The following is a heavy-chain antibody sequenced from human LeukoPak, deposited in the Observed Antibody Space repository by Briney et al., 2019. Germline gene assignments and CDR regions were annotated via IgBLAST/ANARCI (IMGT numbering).Heavy chain of an antibody. CDR1: GFTFSSYA. Sequence: GGSLRLSCAASGFTFSSYAMHWVRQAPGKGLEWVAVISYDGGNKYYADSVKGRFSISRDNSKNTLYLQMNSLRAEDTAVYYCASPTGYSSGWYFFDYWGQGTLVTVSS. V-gene: IGHV3-30-3*01. D-gene: IGHD6-19*01. CDR3: ASPTGYSSGWYFFDY. CDR2: ISYDGGNK. J-gene: IGHJ4*02.